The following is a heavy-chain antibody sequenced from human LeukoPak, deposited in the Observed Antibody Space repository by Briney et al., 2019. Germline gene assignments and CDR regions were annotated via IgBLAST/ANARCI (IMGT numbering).Heavy chain of an antibody. CDR3: AKLARIHLWADY. CDR1: GFTFNNYV. D-gene: IGHD5-18*01. V-gene: IGHV3-23*01. CDR2: ISGSGGTT. Sequence: GGSLRLSCAASGFTFNNYVMTWVRQAPGKGPEWVSGISGSGGTTYYADSVKGRFTISRDNSKNTVHLQMDSLGAEDTAVYFCAKLARIHLWADYWGQGTRVTVSS. J-gene: IGHJ4*02.